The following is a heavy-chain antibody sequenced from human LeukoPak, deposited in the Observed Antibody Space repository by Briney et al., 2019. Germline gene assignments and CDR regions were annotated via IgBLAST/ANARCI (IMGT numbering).Heavy chain of an antibody. CDR2: IYYSGST. J-gene: IGHJ6*02. D-gene: IGHD4-23*01. V-gene: IGHV4-59*01. CDR3: ARSRGGNSFYYYGMDV. Sequence: SETLSLTCTVSGGSISSYYWSWIRQPPGKGLEWIGYIYYSGSTNYNPSLKSRVTISVDTSKNQFSLKLSSVTAADTAVYYCARSRGGNSFYYYGMDVWGQGTTVTVSS. CDR1: GGSISSYY.